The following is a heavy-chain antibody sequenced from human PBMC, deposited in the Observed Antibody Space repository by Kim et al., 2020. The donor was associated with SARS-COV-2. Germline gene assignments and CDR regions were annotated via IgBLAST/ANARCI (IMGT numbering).Heavy chain of an antibody. CDR3: ARGSPPLRYFDWHKVEGGFWFDP. D-gene: IGHD3-9*01. CDR1: GGSISSYY. Sequence: SETLSLTCTVSGGSISSYYWSWIRQPPGKGLEWIGYIYYSGSTNYNPSLKSRVTISVDTSKNQFSLKLSSVTAADTAVYYCARGSPPLRYFDWHKVEGGFWFDPWGQGTLVTVSS. J-gene: IGHJ5*02. CDR2: IYYSGST. V-gene: IGHV4-59*01.